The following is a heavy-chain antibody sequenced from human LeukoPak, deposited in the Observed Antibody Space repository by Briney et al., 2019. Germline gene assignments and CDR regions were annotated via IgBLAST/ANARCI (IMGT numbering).Heavy chain of an antibody. J-gene: IGHJ4*02. V-gene: IGHV3-30*18. Sequence: GGSLRLSCAASGFTFSSYAMSWVRQAPGKGLEWVAVISYDGSNKYYADSVKGRFTISRDNSKNTLYLQMNSLRAEDTAVYYCAKDSRDGYNYEDYWGQGTLVTVSS. CDR2: ISYDGSNK. CDR1: GFTFSSYA. CDR3: AKDSRDGYNYEDY. D-gene: IGHD5-24*01.